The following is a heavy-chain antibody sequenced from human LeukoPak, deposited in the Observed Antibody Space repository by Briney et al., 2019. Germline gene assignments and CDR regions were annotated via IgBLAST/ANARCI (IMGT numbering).Heavy chain of an antibody. D-gene: IGHD5-18*01. CDR2: IYSGGAT. CDR1: GFTVSNNY. Sequence: PGESLRLSCAASGFTVSNNYMSWVRQAPGKGLEWVSVIYSGGATFYADSVKGRFTISRDGSKNTLFLQMNSLRPEDTAVYYCAKDRAYTYGYSYYFDYWGQGTLVTVSS. CDR3: AKDRAYTYGYSYYFDY. V-gene: IGHV3-53*01. J-gene: IGHJ4*02.